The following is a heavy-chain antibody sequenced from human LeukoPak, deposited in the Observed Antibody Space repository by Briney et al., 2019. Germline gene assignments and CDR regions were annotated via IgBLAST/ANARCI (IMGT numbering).Heavy chain of an antibody. J-gene: IGHJ3*01. CDR2: IIPIFGTA. V-gene: IGHV1-69*05. Sequence: SVKVSCKASGGTFSSYAISWVRQAPGQGLEWMGGIIPIFGTANYAQKFQGRVTLTRDTSTSTVYMELSSLRSEDTAIYYCARIRDGYNDAYDLWGQGTVVTVPS. CDR1: GGTFSSYA. CDR3: ARIRDGYNDAYDL. D-gene: IGHD5-24*01.